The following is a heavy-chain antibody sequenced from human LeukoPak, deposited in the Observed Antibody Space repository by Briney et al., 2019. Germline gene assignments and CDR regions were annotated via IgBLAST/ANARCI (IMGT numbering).Heavy chain of an antibody. J-gene: IGHJ5*01. CDR3: AKGEIHYDFWSGFDF. CDR2: IWYDGSNK. V-gene: IGHV3-33*06. Sequence: PGGSLRLSCAASGFTFSSYGMHWVRQAPGKGLEWVAVIWYDGSNKYYADSVKGRFTISRDNSKNTLYLQMNSLRAEDTAVYYCAKGEIHYDFWSGFDFWGQGTLVTVSS. CDR1: GFTFSSYG. D-gene: IGHD3-3*01.